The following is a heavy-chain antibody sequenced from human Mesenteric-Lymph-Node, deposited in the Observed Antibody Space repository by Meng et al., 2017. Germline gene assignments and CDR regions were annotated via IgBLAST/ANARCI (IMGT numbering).Heavy chain of an antibody. CDR1: GFTFSSYA. Sequence: GESLKISCAASGFTFSSYAMSWVRQAPGKGLEWVSGINSGGSVTYYADSVKGRFTISRDNSKNTLYMQMNSLRVEDTAVYYCANGYSPDYWGQGTLVTVSS. CDR2: INSGGSVT. CDR3: ANGYSPDY. J-gene: IGHJ4*02. V-gene: IGHV3-23*01. D-gene: IGHD5-12*01.